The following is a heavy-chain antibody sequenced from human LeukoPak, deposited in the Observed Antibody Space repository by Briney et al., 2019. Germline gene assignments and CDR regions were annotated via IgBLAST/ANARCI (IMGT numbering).Heavy chain of an antibody. J-gene: IGHJ4*02. CDR3: AREGVGATGFDY. D-gene: IGHD1-26*01. CDR2: IYYSGST. Sequence: SETLSLTCTVSGGSISSYYWRWIRQPPGKGLEWLGYIYYSGSTNYNPSLKSRVTISVDTSKNQFSLKLSSVTAADTAVYYCAREGVGATGFDYWGQGTLVTVSS. V-gene: IGHV4-59*01. CDR1: GGSISSYY.